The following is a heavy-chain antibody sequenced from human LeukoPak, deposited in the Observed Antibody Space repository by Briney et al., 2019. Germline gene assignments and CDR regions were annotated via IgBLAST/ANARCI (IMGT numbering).Heavy chain of an antibody. CDR3: ARELGYYYDSIGY. D-gene: IGHD3-22*01. Sequence: GGSLRLSCAASGFTFSSYSMNWVRQAPGKGLEWVSPISSSSSYIYYADSVKGRFTISRDNAKNSLYLQMNSLRAEDTAVYYCARELGYYYDSIGYWGQGTLVTVSS. J-gene: IGHJ4*02. V-gene: IGHV3-21*01. CDR2: ISSSSSYI. CDR1: GFTFSSYS.